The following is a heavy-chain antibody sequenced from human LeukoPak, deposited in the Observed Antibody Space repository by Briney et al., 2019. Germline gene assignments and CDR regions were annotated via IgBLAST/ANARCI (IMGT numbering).Heavy chain of an antibody. CDR1: GFTFSSYA. J-gene: IGHJ4*02. D-gene: IGHD3-3*01. V-gene: IGHV3-23*01. CDR3: ATTPPQITIFGVVRDFDY. CDR2: ISGSGGST. Sequence: PGGSLRLSCAASGFTFSSYAMSWVRQAPGKGLEWVSAISGSGGSTYYADSVKGRFTISRDNSKNTLYLQMNSLRAEDTAVYYCATTPPQITIFGVVRDFDYWGQGTLVTVSS.